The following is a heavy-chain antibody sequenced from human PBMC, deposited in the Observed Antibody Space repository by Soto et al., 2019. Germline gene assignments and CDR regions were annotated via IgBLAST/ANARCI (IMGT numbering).Heavy chain of an antibody. CDR3: XRDPIAARRRDYYGMDV. V-gene: IGHV3-21*01. J-gene: IGHJ6*02. CDR2: ISSSSSYI. D-gene: IGHD6-13*01. Sequence: GGSLRLSCAASGFTFSSYSMNWVRQAPGKGLEWVSSISSSSSYIYYADSVKGRFTISRDNAKNSLYLQMNSLRAEDTAVYYCXRDPIAARRRDYYGMDVWGQGTTVTVSS. CDR1: GFTFSSYS.